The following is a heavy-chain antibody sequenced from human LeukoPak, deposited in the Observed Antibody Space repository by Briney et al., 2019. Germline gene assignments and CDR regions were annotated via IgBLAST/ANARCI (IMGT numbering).Heavy chain of an antibody. CDR2: IWYDGSNK. D-gene: IGHD6-6*01. Sequence: PGGSLRLSCAASGFTFSSYGMHWVRQAPGKGLEWVAVIWYDGSNKYYADSVKGRFTISRDNSKNTLYLQMNSLRAEDTAVYYCARGPGSSSLDYWGQGTLVTVSS. V-gene: IGHV3-33*01. CDR3: ARGPGSSSLDY. J-gene: IGHJ4*02. CDR1: GFTFSSYG.